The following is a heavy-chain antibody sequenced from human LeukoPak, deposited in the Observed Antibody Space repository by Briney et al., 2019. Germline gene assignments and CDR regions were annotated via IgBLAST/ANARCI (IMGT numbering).Heavy chain of an antibody. Sequence: PSETLSLTCTVSGGSINSYYWSWIRQPPGKGLEWIGYMYYSGRSNYNPSLKSRVTISVDTSKNQFSLKLNSVTAADTAIYYCARGSIVGTIDIWGQGTMVTVSS. CDR3: ARGSIVGTIDI. CDR2: MYYSGRS. J-gene: IGHJ3*02. V-gene: IGHV4-59*01. CDR1: GGSINSYY. D-gene: IGHD1-26*01.